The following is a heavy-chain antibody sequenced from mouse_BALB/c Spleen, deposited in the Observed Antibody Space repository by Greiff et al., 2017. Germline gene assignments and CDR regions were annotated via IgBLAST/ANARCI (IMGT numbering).Heavy chain of an antibody. J-gene: IGHJ2*01. Sequence: QVQLQQPGAELVMPGASVKMSCKASGYTFTDYWMHWVKQRPGQGLEWIGAIDTSDSYTSYNQKFKGKATLTVDESSSTAYMQLSSLTSEDSAVYYCARDDYADYWGQGTTLTVSS. CDR2: IDTSDSYT. CDR3: ARDDYADY. CDR1: GYTFTDYW. D-gene: IGHD2-4*01. V-gene: IGHV1-69*01.